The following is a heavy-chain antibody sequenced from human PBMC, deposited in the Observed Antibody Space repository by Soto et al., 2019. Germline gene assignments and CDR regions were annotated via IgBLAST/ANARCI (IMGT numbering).Heavy chain of an antibody. CDR1: GGSFSGYY. CDR2: INHSGST. CDR3: ASKSGSYALDY. Sequence: SETLSLTCAVYGGSFSGYYWSWIRQPPGKGLEWIGEINHSGSTNYNPSLKSRVTISVDTSKNQFSLKLSSVTAADTAVYYCASKSGSYALDYWGQGTLVTVS. D-gene: IGHD1-26*01. V-gene: IGHV4-34*01. J-gene: IGHJ4*02.